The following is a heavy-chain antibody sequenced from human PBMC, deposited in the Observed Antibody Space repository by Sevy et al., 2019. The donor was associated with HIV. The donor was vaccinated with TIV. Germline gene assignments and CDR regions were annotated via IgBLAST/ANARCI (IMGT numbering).Heavy chain of an antibody. CDR3: AKVLRFLEWLFDY. D-gene: IGHD3-3*01. Sequence: GGSLRLSCAASGFTFSSYAMSWVRQAPGEGLEWVSAISGSGGSTYYADSVKGRFTISRDNSKNTLYLQMNSLRAEDTAVYYCAKVLRFLEWLFDYWGQGTLVTVSS. CDR1: GFTFSSYA. CDR2: ISGSGGST. V-gene: IGHV3-23*01. J-gene: IGHJ4*02.